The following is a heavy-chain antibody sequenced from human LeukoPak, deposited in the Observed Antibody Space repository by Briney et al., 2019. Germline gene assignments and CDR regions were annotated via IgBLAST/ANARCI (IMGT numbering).Heavy chain of an antibody. Sequence: ASVTVSCKSSGYSFIGYYMNWVRQAPGQGLEWMGWINPNSGGTSYAQKFNGRVNMTRDTSINTAYMELSRLTSDDTAVYYCARDSGVKAYSYDSRNYYRIKRLDPWGQGTQVTVSS. V-gene: IGHV1-2*02. D-gene: IGHD3-22*01. CDR3: ARDSGVKAYSYDSRNYYRIKRLDP. CDR1: GYSFIGYY. J-gene: IGHJ5*02. CDR2: INPNSGGT.